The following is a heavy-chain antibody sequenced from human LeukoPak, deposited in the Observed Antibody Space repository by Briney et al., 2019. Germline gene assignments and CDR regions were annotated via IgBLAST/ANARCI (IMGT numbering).Heavy chain of an antibody. D-gene: IGHD1-26*01. CDR3: ARGSGSEEAFDI. J-gene: IGHJ3*02. Sequence: GGSLRLSCAASGFTFSSYSMNWVRQAPGKGLEWVSSISSSSSYIYYADSVKGRFTISRDNAKNSLYLQMNSLRAEDTAVYYCARGSGSEEAFDIWGQGTMVTVSS. CDR2: ISSSSSYI. CDR1: GFTFSSYS. V-gene: IGHV3-21*01.